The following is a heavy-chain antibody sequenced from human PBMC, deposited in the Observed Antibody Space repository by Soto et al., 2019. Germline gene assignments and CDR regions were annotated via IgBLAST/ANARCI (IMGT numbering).Heavy chain of an antibody. V-gene: IGHV1-69*13. CDR1: GGSFTYT. D-gene: IGHD3-16*01. CDR2: IIPIFGTT. CDR3: ARGGGTTLAPLP. Sequence: SVKVSCKASGGSFTYTLSWVRQAPGQGLEWMGGIIPIFGTTNYAQKFQGRITMTADESTKTAYMELSTLRSEDTAVYYCARGGGTTLAPLPWGQGTPVTVSS. J-gene: IGHJ5*02.